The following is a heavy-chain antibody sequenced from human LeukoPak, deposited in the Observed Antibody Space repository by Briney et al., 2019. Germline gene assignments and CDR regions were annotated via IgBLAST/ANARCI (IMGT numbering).Heavy chain of an antibody. J-gene: IGHJ3*02. CDR1: GYTFTTYD. CDR2: MNPNSGNT. D-gene: IGHD3-10*01. Sequence: ASVKVSCKGSGYTFTTYDINWVRQATGQGLEWMGWMNPNSGNTGYAQKFLGRVTMTRNTSISTAYMELSSLRSEDTAVYYCATRSYYYGSGSYVWGSYRIDAFDIWGQGTMVTVSS. CDR3: ATRSYYYGSGSYVWGSYRIDAFDI. V-gene: IGHV1-8*01.